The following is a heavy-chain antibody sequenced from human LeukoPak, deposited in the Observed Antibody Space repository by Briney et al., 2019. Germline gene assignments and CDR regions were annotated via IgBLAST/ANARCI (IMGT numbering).Heavy chain of an antibody. CDR2: FDPEDGET. Sequence: ASVKVSCKVSGYTLTEISMHWVRQAPGKGLEWMGGFDPEDGETIYAQKFQGRVAMTEDTSTDTAYMELSSLRSEDTAVYYCATGWRYYYDSRGPIGDAFDIWGQGTMVTVSS. D-gene: IGHD3-22*01. CDR3: ATGWRYYYDSRGPIGDAFDI. V-gene: IGHV1-24*01. CDR1: GYTLTEIS. J-gene: IGHJ3*02.